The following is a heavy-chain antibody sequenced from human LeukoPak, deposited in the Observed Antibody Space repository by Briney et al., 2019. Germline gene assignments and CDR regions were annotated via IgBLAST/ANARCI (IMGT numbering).Heavy chain of an antibody. CDR2: IYYSGTT. D-gene: IGHD2-15*01. J-gene: IGHJ4*02. V-gene: IGHV4-31*03. Sequence: PSETLSLTCTVSGDSISSGGYFWTWIRQHPGKGLEWIGYIYYSGTTYYNPSLKSRVTISVDTSKNQFSLSLSSVNAADTAVYYCARSLIRYCGSGTCSSFDYWGQGTLVTVSS. CDR3: ARSLIRYCGSGTCSSFDY. CDR1: GDSISSGGYF.